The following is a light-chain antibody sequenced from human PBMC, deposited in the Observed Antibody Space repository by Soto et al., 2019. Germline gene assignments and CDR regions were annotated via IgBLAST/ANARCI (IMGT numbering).Light chain of an antibody. CDR3: TSYTSSVTLV. Sequence: QSVLTQPASVSGSPGQSITISCTGTSSDVGAYNYVSWYQQHPGKVPKLIIYDVINRPSGVSSRFSGSKSVNTASLTISGLQAEDEADYYCTSYTSSVTLVFGGGTKLTVL. V-gene: IGLV2-14*01. CDR2: DVI. CDR1: SSDVGAYNY. J-gene: IGLJ3*02.